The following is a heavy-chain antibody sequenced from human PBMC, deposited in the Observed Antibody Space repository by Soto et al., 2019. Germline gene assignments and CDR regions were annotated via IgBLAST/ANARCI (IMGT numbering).Heavy chain of an antibody. J-gene: IGHJ6*02. CDR2: IIPFRGTA. CDR1: GDTFSSYV. D-gene: IGHD3-16*01. Sequence: QVQLVQSGAEVKKPGSSVKVSCKASGDTFSSYVLSWVREAPGQGLEWMGGIIPFRGTADYAQRFQGRVTITADEATSTVYMELRRLRSEYTAVYYCANSPFEEGGIYYGFDVWGQGTTVTVS. CDR3: ANSPFEEGGIYYGFDV. V-gene: IGHV1-69*11.